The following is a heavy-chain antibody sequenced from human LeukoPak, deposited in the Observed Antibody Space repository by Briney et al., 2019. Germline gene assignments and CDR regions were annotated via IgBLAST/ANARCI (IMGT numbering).Heavy chain of an antibody. V-gene: IGHV4-59*12. Sequence: PSETLSLTCTVSGGSIRSYYWSWIRQPPGKGLEWIGYIYDSGSTNYNPFLKSRVTISLDTSKNQLSLKLSSVTAAGTAVYYCARARTGTYKDFWSGYFDQWGQGSLVTVYS. CDR1: GGSIRSYY. D-gene: IGHD3-3*01. CDR3: ARARTGTYKDFWSGYFDQ. CDR2: IYDSGST. J-gene: IGHJ4*02.